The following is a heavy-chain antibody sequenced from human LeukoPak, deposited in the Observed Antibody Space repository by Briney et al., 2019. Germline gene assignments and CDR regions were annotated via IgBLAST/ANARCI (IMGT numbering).Heavy chain of an antibody. D-gene: IGHD2-15*01. CDR1: GYSISSGYY. J-gene: IGHJ3*01. V-gene: IGHV4-38-2*02. Sequence: SETLSLTCTVSGYSISSGYYWGWIRQPPGKGLEWIGSIYHSGSTYYNPSLKSRVTISVDTSKNQFSLKLSSVTAADTAAYYCARHRGGFDLWGQGTMVTVSS. CDR3: ARHRGGFDL. CDR2: IYHSGST.